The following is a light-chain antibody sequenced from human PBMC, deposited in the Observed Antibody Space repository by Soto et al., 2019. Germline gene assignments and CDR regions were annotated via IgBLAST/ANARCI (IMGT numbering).Light chain of an antibody. CDR1: SGNIDSNY. J-gene: IGLJ3*02. Sequence: NFMLTQPHSVSESPGKTIIIYCTRSSGNIDSNYVQWYQQRPGSSPTTIIYEDNLRPSGVPDRFSGSIDRSSNSASLTISGLMTVDEAAYYCQSYDNRRWVFGGGTKLTVL. V-gene: IGLV6-57*01. CDR3: QSYDNRRWV. CDR2: EDN.